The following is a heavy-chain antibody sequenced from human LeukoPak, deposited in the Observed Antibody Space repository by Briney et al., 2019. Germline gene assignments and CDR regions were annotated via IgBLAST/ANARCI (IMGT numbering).Heavy chain of an antibody. CDR1: GASVSSGGYY. J-gene: IGHJ4*02. V-gene: IGHV4-61*08. D-gene: IGHD3-10*01. Sequence: SETLSLTCTVSGASVSSGGYYWSWIRQPPGKGLEWIGYIYYSGSTNYNPSLKSRVTVSVDTSKNQFSLKVSSVTAADTAVYYCARRGGSGRSFDYWGQGTLVTVSS. CDR2: IYYSGST. CDR3: ARRGGSGRSFDY.